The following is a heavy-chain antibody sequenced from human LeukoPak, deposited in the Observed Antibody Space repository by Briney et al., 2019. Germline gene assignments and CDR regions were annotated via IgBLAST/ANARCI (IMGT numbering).Heavy chain of an antibody. CDR2: IYYSGST. CDR3: ARMYYDILTGSNWFDP. D-gene: IGHD3-9*01. V-gene: IGHV4-59*01. Sequence: SETLSLTCTVSGGSISSYYWSWVRQPPGKGLEWVGYIYYSGSTNYNPSLKSRVTISVDTSKKQFSLRLSSVTAADTAVYYCARMYYDILTGSNWFDPWGQGTLVTVSS. J-gene: IGHJ5*02. CDR1: GGSISSYY.